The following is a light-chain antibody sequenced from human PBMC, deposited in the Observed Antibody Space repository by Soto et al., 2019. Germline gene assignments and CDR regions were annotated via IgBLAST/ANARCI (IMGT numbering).Light chain of an antibody. J-gene: IGKJ1*01. V-gene: IGKV3-20*01. CDR2: GAS. Sequence: EIVLTQSPGTLSLSPGERATLSCRASQSVSSSYLAWYQQKPGRAPRLLIYGASSRATDIPDRFSGSGSGTDFTLTISRLEPEDFAVYYCQQYGSSPPTFGQGTKV. CDR1: QSVSSSY. CDR3: QQYGSSPPT.